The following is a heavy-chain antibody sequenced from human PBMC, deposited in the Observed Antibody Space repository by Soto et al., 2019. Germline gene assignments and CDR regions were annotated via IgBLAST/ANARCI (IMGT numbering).Heavy chain of an antibody. Sequence: GGSLRLSCAASGFTFSSYAMSWVRQAPGKGLEWVSAISGSGGSTYYADSVKGRFTISRDNSKKTLYLQMNSLRAEDTAVYYCAKGLVELQDGQDRYYYYYMDVWGKGTTVTVSS. J-gene: IGHJ6*03. V-gene: IGHV3-23*01. D-gene: IGHD1-26*01. CDR3: AKGLVELQDGQDRYYYYYMDV. CDR1: GFTFSSYA. CDR2: ISGSGGST.